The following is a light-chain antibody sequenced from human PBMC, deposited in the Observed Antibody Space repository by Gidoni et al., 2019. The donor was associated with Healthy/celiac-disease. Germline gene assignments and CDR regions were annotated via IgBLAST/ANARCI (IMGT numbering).Light chain of an antibody. V-gene: IGLV3-1*01. CDR2: QDS. CDR3: QAWDSSTHVV. CDR1: KLGDKY. Sequence: SYELTQPPSVYVSPGQTASITCSGDKLGDKYDCWYQQKPGQCPVLVIYQDSKRPSGLPERFSGSNSGNTATLTISGTQAMDEADYYCQAWDSSTHVVFGGGTKLTVL. J-gene: IGLJ2*01.